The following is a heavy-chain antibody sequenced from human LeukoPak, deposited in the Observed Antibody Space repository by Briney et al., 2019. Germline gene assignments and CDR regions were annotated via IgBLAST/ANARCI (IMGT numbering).Heavy chain of an antibody. D-gene: IGHD3-22*01. Sequence: SVKVSCKASGGTFSSYAISWVRQAPGQGLEWMGGIIPIFGTANYAQKFQGRVTITADESTSTVYMELSSLRSEDTAVYYCARGAPPNYYDSSGYLDYWGQGALVTVSS. V-gene: IGHV1-69*13. CDR3: ARGAPPNYYDSSGYLDY. J-gene: IGHJ4*02. CDR2: IIPIFGTA. CDR1: GGTFSSYA.